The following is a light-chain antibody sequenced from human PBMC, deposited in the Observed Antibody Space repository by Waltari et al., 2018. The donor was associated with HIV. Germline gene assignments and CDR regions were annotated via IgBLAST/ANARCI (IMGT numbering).Light chain of an antibody. CDR3: QTWGSGIHVV. J-gene: IGLJ2*01. CDR2: VNSDGSH. V-gene: IGLV4-69*01. CDR1: SGHSNYD. Sequence: QLALTQSPSASASVGASVNLTCTLSSGHSNYDIAWHQQQPEKGPRYLMKVNSDGSHKKEDGVPDRFSGSSSGAERYLTISSLQSEDGGDYYCQTWGSGIHVVFGGGTKVTVL.